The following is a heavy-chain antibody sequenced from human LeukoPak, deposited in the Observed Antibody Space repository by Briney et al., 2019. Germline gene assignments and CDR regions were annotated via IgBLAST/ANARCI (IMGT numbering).Heavy chain of an antibody. CDR2: IWYDGSNK. Sequence: GGSLRLSCVASGFTFSNYGMHWVRQAPGKGLEWVAVIWYDGSNKYYADSVKSRFTISRDNSKNTLYLQMNSLRAEDTAVYYCAKDGGSGWYVGSDYWGQGTLVTVSS. D-gene: IGHD6-19*01. V-gene: IGHV3-33*06. CDR3: AKDGGSGWYVGSDY. CDR1: GFTFSNYG. J-gene: IGHJ4*02.